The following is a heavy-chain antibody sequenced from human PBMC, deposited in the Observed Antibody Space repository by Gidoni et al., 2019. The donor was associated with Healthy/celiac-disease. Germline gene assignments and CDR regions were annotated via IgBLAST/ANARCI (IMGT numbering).Heavy chain of an antibody. Sequence: QVQLPDSGPGLVTPSETLSLPCPVSGCSLSSYYRSWIRQPPGKGLEWIGYIYYSGSTNYNPSLKSRVTISVDTSKNQFSLKLSSVTAADTAVYYCARNPYDFWSGYSRGYMDVWGKGTTVTVSS. CDR1: GCSLSSYY. V-gene: IGHV4-59*01. CDR3: ARNPYDFWSGYSRGYMDV. D-gene: IGHD3-3*01. J-gene: IGHJ6*03. CDR2: IYYSGST.